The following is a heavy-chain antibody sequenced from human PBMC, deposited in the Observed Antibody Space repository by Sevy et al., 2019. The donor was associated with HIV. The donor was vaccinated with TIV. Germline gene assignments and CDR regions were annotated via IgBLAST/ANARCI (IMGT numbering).Heavy chain of an antibody. V-gene: IGHV4-34*01. Sequence: SETLSLTCAVYGGSFSGYYWSWIRQPPGKGLEWIGEINHSGSTNYNPSLKSRVTISVDTSKNQFSLKLSSVTAAETAVYYCARAVSDIVVVVAAIGFDYWGQGTLVTVSS. D-gene: IGHD2-15*01. CDR2: INHSGST. CDR1: GGSFSGYY. J-gene: IGHJ4*02. CDR3: ARAVSDIVVVVAAIGFDY.